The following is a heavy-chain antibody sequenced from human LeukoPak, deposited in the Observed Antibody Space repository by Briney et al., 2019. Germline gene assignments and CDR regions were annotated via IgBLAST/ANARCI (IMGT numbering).Heavy chain of an antibody. J-gene: IGHJ4*02. CDR1: GFTVSSDY. CDR2: ISSGGST. V-gene: IGHV3-66*01. D-gene: IGHD4-4*01. CDR3: GRVGDDYNDNY. Sequence: GGSLRLSCAASGFTVSSDYMGWVRQAPEKGLEWVSLISSGGSTYYADYLKGRFTISRDNSKNTLYLQMNSLRAEDTAVYYCGRVGDDYNDNYWGQGTLVTVSS.